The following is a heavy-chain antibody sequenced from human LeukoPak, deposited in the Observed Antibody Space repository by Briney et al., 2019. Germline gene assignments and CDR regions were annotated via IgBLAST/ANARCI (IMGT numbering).Heavy chain of an antibody. CDR3: ARTGGDSSGYWFGVFHY. CDR1: GFTVSSDY. D-gene: IGHD3-22*01. V-gene: IGHV3-53*01. CDR2: ISSGDST. Sequence: GGSLRLSCAASGFTVSSDYMSWVRQAPGKGLEWVSVISSGDSTYYADSVKGRFTISRDNSKNTLYLQMNSLRAEDTAVYYCARTGGDSSGYWFGVFHYWGQGTLVTVSS. J-gene: IGHJ4*02.